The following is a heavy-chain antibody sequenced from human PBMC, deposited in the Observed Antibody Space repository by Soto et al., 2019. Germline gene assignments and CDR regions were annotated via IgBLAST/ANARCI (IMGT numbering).Heavy chain of an antibody. D-gene: IGHD6-19*01. CDR3: AREGSGWYPSGFDY. CDR2: IYSGGST. Sequence: EVQLVESGGGLVQPGGSLRLSCAASGFTVSSNYMSWVRQAPGKGLEWVSVIYSGGSTYYADSVKGRFTISRDNSKNTLYLQMNSLRAEDTAVYYCAREGSGWYPSGFDYWGQGTLVTVSS. V-gene: IGHV3-66*01. CDR1: GFTVSSNY. J-gene: IGHJ4*02.